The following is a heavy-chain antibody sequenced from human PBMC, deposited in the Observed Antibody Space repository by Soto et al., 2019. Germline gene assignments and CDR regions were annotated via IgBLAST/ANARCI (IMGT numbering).Heavy chain of an antibody. CDR2: IYYSGST. J-gene: IGHJ4*02. V-gene: IGHV4-39*01. Sequence: QLQLQESGPGLVKPSETLSLTCTVSGGSISSSSYYWGWIRQPPGKGLEWIGSIYYSGSTYYNPSLRSRVTISVDTSKNQFSLKLSSVTAADTAVYYCARRRVYSSSWYYFDYWGQGTLVTVSS. CDR1: GGSISSSSYY. CDR3: ARRRVYSSSWYYFDY. D-gene: IGHD6-13*01.